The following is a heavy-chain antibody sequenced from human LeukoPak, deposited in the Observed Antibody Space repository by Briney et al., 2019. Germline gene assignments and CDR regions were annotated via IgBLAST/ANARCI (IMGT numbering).Heavy chain of an antibody. CDR1: GFTFNNYA. CDR2: ISGFGGST. D-gene: IGHD6-13*01. J-gene: IGHJ4*02. Sequence: QAGGSLRLSCAASGFTFNNYAMNWVRQAPGKGLEWVSGISGFGGSTYYAPSVKGRLTISRDNFGNMLYLHLDSLRVEDTAIYYCARRSDSSWSSFDYWGQGALVTVSS. CDR3: ARRSDSSWSSFDY. V-gene: IGHV3-23*01.